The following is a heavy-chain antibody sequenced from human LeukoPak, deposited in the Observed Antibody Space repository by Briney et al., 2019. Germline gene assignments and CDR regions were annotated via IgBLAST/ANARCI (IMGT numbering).Heavy chain of an antibody. CDR1: GFSFSSYW. V-gene: IGHV3-7*01. CDR3: ASSLSYYDFWSGAGWFDP. CDR2: IKQDGSEK. D-gene: IGHD3-3*01. Sequence: GGSLRLSCAASGFSFSSYWMSWVRQAPGKGLEWVANIKQDGSEKYYVDSVKGRFTISRDNAKNSLYLQMNSLRAEDTAVYYCASSLSYYDFWSGAGWFDPWGQGTLVTVSS. J-gene: IGHJ5*02.